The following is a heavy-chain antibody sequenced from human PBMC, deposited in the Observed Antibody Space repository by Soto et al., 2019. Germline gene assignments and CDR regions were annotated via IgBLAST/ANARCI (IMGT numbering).Heavy chain of an antibody. V-gene: IGHV4-31*03. Sequence: SETLSLTCTVSGGSISSGGYYWSWIRQHPGKGLERTGYIYYSGSTYYNPSLKSRVTISVDTSKNHFSLKLSSVTAAATAVYYCAGGAYCANGVCYIDEYYFDYWGQGTLVTVSA. J-gene: IGHJ4*02. CDR2: IYYSGST. CDR3: AGGAYCANGVCYIDEYYFDY. D-gene: IGHD2-8*01. CDR1: GGSISSGGYY.